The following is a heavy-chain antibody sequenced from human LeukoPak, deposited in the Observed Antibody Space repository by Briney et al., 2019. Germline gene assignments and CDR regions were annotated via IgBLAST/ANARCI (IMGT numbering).Heavy chain of an antibody. V-gene: IGHV4-31*03. Sequence: SQTLSLTCTVSGGSISSGGYYWSWIRQHPGKGLEWIGSIYYSGSTNYNPSLQGRVTISLDTSRNQFSLKLSSVTAADTAVYYCASGDNDPLFDYWGQGTLVTVSS. D-gene: IGHD1-1*01. CDR2: IYYSGST. CDR1: GGSISSGGYY. J-gene: IGHJ4*02. CDR3: ASGDNDPLFDY.